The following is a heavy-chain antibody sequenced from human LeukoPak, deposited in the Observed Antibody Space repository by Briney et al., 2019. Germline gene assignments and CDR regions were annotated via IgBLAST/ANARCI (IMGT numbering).Heavy chain of an antibody. CDR3: AKDRDGGIAARSGWFDP. D-gene: IGHD6-6*01. CDR1: GFTFSSYG. V-gene: IGHV3-33*06. Sequence: GGSLRLSCAASGFTFSSYGMHWVRQAPGKGLEWVAVIWYDGSNKYYADSVKGRFTISRDNYKNTLYLQMNSLRAEDTAVYYCAKDRDGGIAARSGWFDPWGQGTLVTVSS. CDR2: IWYDGSNK. J-gene: IGHJ5*02.